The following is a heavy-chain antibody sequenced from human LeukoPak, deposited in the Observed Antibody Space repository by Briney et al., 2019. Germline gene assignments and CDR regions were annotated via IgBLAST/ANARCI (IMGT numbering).Heavy chain of an antibody. CDR1: GFTFSSYW. Sequence: GGSLRLSCGASGFTFSSYWMHWVRQAPGKGLVWVSRINSDESSTTYADSVKGRFTISRDNAKNTLYLQMNSLRVEDAAIYYCARDPYNGAYSEGYYYYYMDVWGKGTTVTVSS. D-gene: IGHD1-1*01. J-gene: IGHJ6*03. CDR2: INSDESST. V-gene: IGHV3-74*01. CDR3: ARDPYNGAYSEGYYYYYMDV.